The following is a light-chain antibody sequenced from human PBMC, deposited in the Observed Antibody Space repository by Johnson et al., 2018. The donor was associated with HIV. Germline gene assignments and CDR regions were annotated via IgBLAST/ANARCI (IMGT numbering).Light chain of an antibody. CDR3: GTWDSSLSAGV. J-gene: IGLJ1*01. CDR2: DNN. Sequence: QSVLTQPPSVSAAPGQKVTISCSGNSCDIENNYVSSHHQLPGTAPKLLFYDNNKRPSGIPDRFSGSKSGTSATLGITGLQTGDEADYYYGTWDSSLSAGVFGTGTKVTVL. CDR1: SCDIENNY. V-gene: IGLV1-51*01.